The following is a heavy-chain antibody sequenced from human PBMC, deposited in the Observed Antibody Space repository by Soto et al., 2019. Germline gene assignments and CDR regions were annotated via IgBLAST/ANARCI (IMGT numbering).Heavy chain of an antibody. J-gene: IGHJ5*02. V-gene: IGHV3-33*01. CDR1: GFTFSSYG. CDR2: IWYDGSNK. Sequence: QVQLVESGGGVVQPGRSLRLSCAASGFTFSSYGMHWVRQAPGKGLEWVAVIWYDGSNKYYADSVKGRFTISRDNSKNTLYLQMNSLRAEDTAVYYCARDLVGAPRAAVLDPWGQGTLVTVSS. CDR3: ARDLVGAPRAAVLDP. D-gene: IGHD1-26*01.